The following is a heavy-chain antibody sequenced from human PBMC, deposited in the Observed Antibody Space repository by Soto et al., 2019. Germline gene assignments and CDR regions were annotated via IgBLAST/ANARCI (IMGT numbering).Heavy chain of an antibody. CDR1: GGSISSSSYY. D-gene: IGHD6-13*01. J-gene: IGHJ4*02. V-gene: IGHV4-39*01. CDR2: IYYSGST. Sequence: SETLSLTCTVSGGSISSSSYYWGWIRQPPGKGLEWIGSIYYSGSTYYNPSLKSRVTISVDTSKNQFSLKLSSVTAADTAVYYCARHPYSSPFDYWGQGTLVTVS. CDR3: ARHPYSSPFDY.